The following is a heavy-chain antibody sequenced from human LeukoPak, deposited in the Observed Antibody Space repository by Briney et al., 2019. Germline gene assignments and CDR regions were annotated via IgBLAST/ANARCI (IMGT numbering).Heavy chain of an antibody. Sequence: PGGSLRLSCAASGFTFSNYWMSWVRQAPGKGLEWVANIKQDGRVNYYVDSVKGRFTISRDNAKNSLYLQMNSLRVEDTAVYYCAMGGAFFNYWGQGILVTVSS. CDR3: AMGGAFFNY. V-gene: IGHV3-7*04. D-gene: IGHD3-3*02. CDR2: IKQDGRVN. J-gene: IGHJ4*02. CDR1: GFTFSNYW.